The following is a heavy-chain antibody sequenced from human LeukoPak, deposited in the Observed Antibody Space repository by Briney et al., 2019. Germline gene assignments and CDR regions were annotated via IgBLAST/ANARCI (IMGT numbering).Heavy chain of an antibody. CDR2: ISGSGGST. D-gene: IGHD4-17*01. J-gene: IGHJ1*01. Sequence: GGSLRLSCAASGFTFSSYGMSWVRQAPGKGLEWVSVISGSGGSTYYADSVKGRFTVSRGNSKNTVYLQMNSLRAEDTAVYYCAKEIYGDSTGARFQHWGQGTLLTVSS. CDR3: AKEIYGDSTGARFQH. CDR1: GFTFSSYG. V-gene: IGHV3-23*01.